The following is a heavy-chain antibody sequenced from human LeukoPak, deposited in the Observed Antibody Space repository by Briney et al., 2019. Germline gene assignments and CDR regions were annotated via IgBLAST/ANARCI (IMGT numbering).Heavy chain of an antibody. J-gene: IGHJ6*02. V-gene: IGHV5-51*01. D-gene: IGHD2-2*01. Sequence: GESLKISCKGSGYSFTSYWIGWVRQMPGKGLEWMGIIYPGDSDTRYSPSFQGQVTISADKSISTAYLQWSSLKASDTAMYYCARLGQPQVVQASMTSGGAYSSYGMDVWGQGTTVTVSS. CDR1: GYSFTSYW. CDR3: ARLGQPQVVQASMTSGGAYSSYGMDV. CDR2: IYPGDSDT.